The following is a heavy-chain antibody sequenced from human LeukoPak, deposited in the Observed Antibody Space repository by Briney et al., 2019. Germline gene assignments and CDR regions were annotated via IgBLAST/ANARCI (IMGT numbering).Heavy chain of an antibody. J-gene: IGHJ3*02. CDR3: ARVPLGWGWTEAFDI. Sequence: SETLSLTCAVYGGSFSGYYWSWIRQPSGKGLEWIGEINHSGSTNYNPSLKSRVTISVDTSKNQFSLKLSSVTAADTAVYYCARVPLGWGWTEAFDIWGQGTMVTVSS. V-gene: IGHV4-34*01. D-gene: IGHD2-21*01. CDR2: INHSGST. CDR1: GGSFSGYY.